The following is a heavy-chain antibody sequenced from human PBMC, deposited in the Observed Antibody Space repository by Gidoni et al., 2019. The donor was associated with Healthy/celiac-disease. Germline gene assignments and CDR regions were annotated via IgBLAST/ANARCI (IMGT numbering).Heavy chain of an antibody. J-gene: IGHJ4*02. Sequence: EVQLVESGGGLVQPGGSLRLSCVASGFTFSSYEMNWVRQAPGKGLEWVSYISISGSTKYYADSVQGRFTISRDNAKKSLYLHMNSLRAEDTAVYYCAGGGNYDSSGYKATSLDYWGQGTLVTVSS. CDR1: GFTFSSYE. V-gene: IGHV3-48*03. CDR3: AGGGNYDSSGYKATSLDY. D-gene: IGHD3-22*01. CDR2: ISISGSTK.